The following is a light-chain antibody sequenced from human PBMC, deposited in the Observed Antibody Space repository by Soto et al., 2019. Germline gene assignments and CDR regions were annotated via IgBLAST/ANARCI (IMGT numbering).Light chain of an antibody. Sequence: QSALTQPASVTGAPGQSITISCTGTSSDVGGYNYVSWYQQHPGKAPNLMIYDVSNRPSGVSNRFSGSKSGNTASLTVSWLQAEDEADYYCSSYTSSSTYVFGTGTKVTVL. J-gene: IGLJ1*01. V-gene: IGLV2-14*01. CDR3: SSYTSSSTYV. CDR2: DVS. CDR1: SSDVGGYNY.